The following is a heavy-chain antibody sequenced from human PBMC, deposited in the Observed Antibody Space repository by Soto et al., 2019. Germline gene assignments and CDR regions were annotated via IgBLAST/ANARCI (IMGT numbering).Heavy chain of an antibody. CDR1: GGSISSSNYY. V-gene: IGHV4-39*02. D-gene: IGHD3-9*01. CDR2: IYHSGST. CDR3: ARDYDILTGYPENFDY. Sequence: SETLSLTCTVSGGSISSSNYYWGWIRQPPGKGLEWIGSIYHSGSTYYNPSLKSRVTISVDTSKNQFSLKLSSVTAADTAVYYCARDYDILTGYPENFDYWGQGTLVTVSS. J-gene: IGHJ4*02.